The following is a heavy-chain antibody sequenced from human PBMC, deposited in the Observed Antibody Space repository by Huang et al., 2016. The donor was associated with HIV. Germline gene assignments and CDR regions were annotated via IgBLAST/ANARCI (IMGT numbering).Heavy chain of an antibody. Sequence: QVQLVQSGAEVKKPGASVKVSCKTSGFTLTRNGITWVRQAPGQGLEGMAWISGYYGNTSYTPELQGRVTVTTDISTSTALLELRGLRSDDTAVYYCATDGYSGPYYFDYWGPGSLVTVSS. D-gene: IGHD5-12*01. V-gene: IGHV1-18*01. CDR1: GFTLTRNG. CDR2: ISGYYGNT. J-gene: IGHJ4*02. CDR3: ATDGYSGPYYFDY.